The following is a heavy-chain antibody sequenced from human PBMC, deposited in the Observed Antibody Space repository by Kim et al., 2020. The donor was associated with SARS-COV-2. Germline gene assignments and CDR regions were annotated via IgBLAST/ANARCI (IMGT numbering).Heavy chain of an antibody. D-gene: IGHD4-17*01. Sequence: SETLSLTCTVSGGSISSSSYYWGWIRQPPGKGLEWIGSIYYSGSTYYNPSLKSRVTISVDTSKNQFSLKLSSVTAADTAVYYCARPRGNGDIDYWGQGTLVTVSS. CDR3: ARPRGNGDIDY. J-gene: IGHJ4*02. V-gene: IGHV4-39*01. CDR1: GGSISSSSYY. CDR2: IYYSGST.